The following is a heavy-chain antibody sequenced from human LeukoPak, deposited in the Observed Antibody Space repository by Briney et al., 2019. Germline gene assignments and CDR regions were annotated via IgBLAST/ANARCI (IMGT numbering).Heavy chain of an antibody. V-gene: IGHV3-53*01. Sequence: PGGSLRLSCAASGFTVSSNYVSWVRQAPGKGLEWVSVFYSGGSTYYADSVQGRFTLSRDNSKNTVYLQMNSLRAEDMAVYYCARGQGASRGWFDPWGQGTLVTVSS. CDR2: FYSGGST. D-gene: IGHD4/OR15-4a*01. CDR3: ARGQGASRGWFDP. CDR1: GFTVSSNY. J-gene: IGHJ5*02.